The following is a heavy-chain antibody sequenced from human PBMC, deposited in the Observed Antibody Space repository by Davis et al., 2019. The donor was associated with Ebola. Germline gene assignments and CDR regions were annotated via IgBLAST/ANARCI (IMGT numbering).Heavy chain of an antibody. V-gene: IGHV4-59*08. CDR2: IYYSGST. J-gene: IGHJ6*02. Sequence: SETLSLTCAVSGGSLTGNYWSWIRQSPGKGLEWIGYIYYSGSTSYNPSLESRVTMSVDTSKNQFSLKLYSVTAADTAVYHCARHHASDIRKMDVWGQGTTVTVSS. D-gene: IGHD1-14*01. CDR3: ARHHASDIRKMDV. CDR1: GGSLTGNY.